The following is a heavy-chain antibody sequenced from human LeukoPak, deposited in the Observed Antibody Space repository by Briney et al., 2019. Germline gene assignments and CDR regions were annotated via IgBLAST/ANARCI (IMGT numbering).Heavy chain of an antibody. CDR1: GFTFSSYA. D-gene: IGHD3-3*01. Sequence: GGSLRLSCAASGFTFSSYAMSWVRQAPGKGLEWVSAISGSGGSTYYTDSVKGRFTISRDNAKNSLYLQMNSLRAEDTALYYCAKAMRGYDFWSGFDYWGQGTLVTVSS. J-gene: IGHJ4*02. CDR2: ISGSGGST. V-gene: IGHV3-23*01. CDR3: AKAMRGYDFWSGFDY.